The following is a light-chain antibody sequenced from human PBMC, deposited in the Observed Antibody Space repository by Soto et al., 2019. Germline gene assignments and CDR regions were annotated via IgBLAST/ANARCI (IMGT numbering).Light chain of an antibody. CDR2: DAS. CDR3: QQRRDWPRAT. CDR1: QSVNNY. Sequence: EIVLTQSPATLSLSPGERATLSCRASQSVNNYLGWYQQKPGQAPRLLIYDASHRATGVPARFSGSGSGTDFTLTISSLEPEDFAVYYCQQRRDWPRATFGPGTRVDIK. J-gene: IGKJ3*01. V-gene: IGKV3-11*01.